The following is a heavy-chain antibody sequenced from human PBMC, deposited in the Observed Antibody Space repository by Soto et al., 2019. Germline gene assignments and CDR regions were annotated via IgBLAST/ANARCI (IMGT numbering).Heavy chain of an antibody. CDR3: ASQTGATNCFAP. CDR2: IYYSGST. D-gene: IGHD3-10*01. V-gene: IGHV4-59*08. J-gene: IGHJ5*02. Sequence: SETLSLTCTVSGGSISSYYWSWIRQPPGKGLEWIGYIYYSGSTNYNPSLKSRVTISVDTSKNQFSLKLSSVTAADTAVYYCASQTGATNCFAPWGQGTLVTVSS. CDR1: GGSISSYY.